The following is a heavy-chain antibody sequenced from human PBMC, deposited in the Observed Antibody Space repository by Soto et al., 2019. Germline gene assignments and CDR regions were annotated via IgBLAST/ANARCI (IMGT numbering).Heavy chain of an antibody. V-gene: IGHV1-69*01. D-gene: IGHD5-12*01. CDR3: AREAGDGYNYVPSWYLDY. Sequence: QVQLVQSGSEVKKPGSSVKVSCKASGGTFSSCATSWVRQAPGQGLARMGGIIPMFGTANYAQKFQGRVTITADESTSTAYMELSSLTSEDTAVYYCAREAGDGYNYVPSWYLDYWGQGTLVTVSS. CDR1: GGTFSSCA. J-gene: IGHJ4*02. CDR2: IIPMFGTA.